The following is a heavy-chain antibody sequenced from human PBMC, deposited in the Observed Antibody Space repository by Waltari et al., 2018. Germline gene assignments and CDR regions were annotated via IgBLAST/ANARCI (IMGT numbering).Heavy chain of an antibody. CDR1: GFIFNNFA. D-gene: IGHD3-10*01. V-gene: IGHV3-23*04. J-gene: IGHJ4*02. CDR3: ARGAGELLPLDH. Sequence: EVQLVESGGGLVQPGGSLRLSCATSGFIFNNFALSWVRQAPGKGLGWVAATGDGGVATYYADSVKGRSSMSRDDSKNTVYLQMNSLRVDDMALYYCARGAGELLPLDHWGQGTLVTVSS. CDR2: TGDGGVAT.